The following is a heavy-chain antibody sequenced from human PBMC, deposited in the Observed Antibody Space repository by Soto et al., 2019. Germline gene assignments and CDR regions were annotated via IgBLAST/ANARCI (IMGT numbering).Heavy chain of an antibody. V-gene: IGHV1-8*01. CDR2: MNAKSGDT. Sequence: ASVKVSCKASGYTFSDFNINWLRQAAGQGPEWMGWMNAKSGDTFSAQRLQGKFNMTWDTSLSTAYMEVGSLTSDDAAIYYCARGNPFNYAGFDVWGQGTTVTVSS. D-gene: IGHD3-16*01. J-gene: IGHJ6*02. CDR1: GYTFSDFN. CDR3: ARGNPFNYAGFDV.